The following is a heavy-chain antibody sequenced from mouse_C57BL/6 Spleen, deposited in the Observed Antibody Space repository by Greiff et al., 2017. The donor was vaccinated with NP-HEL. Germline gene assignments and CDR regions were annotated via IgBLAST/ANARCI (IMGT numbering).Heavy chain of an antibody. Sequence: VQLQQSGAELVRPGASVTLSCKASGYTFTDYEMHWVKQTPVHGLEWIGAIDPETGGTAYNQKFKGKAILTADKSSSTAYMELRSLTSEDSAVYYCTRFYYGNYAWFAYWGQGTLVTVPA. CDR2: IDPETGGT. CDR1: GYTFTDYE. J-gene: IGHJ3*01. D-gene: IGHD2-1*01. CDR3: TRFYYGNYAWFAY. V-gene: IGHV1-15*01.